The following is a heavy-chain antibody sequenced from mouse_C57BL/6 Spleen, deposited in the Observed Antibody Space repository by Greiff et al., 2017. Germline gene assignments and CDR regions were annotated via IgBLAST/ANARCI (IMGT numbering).Heavy chain of an antibody. D-gene: IGHD2-2*01. Sequence: DVKLQESGGGLVKPGGSLKLSCAASGFTFSDYGMHWVRQAPEKGLEWVAYISSGRSTISYADTVKGRFTISRGNPKNTLFLQMTSLRSEDTAMYYCARRYGYLYDFDYWGQGTTLTVSS. V-gene: IGHV5-17*01. J-gene: IGHJ2*01. CDR3: ARRYGYLYDFDY. CDR1: GFTFSDYG. CDR2: ISSGRSTI.